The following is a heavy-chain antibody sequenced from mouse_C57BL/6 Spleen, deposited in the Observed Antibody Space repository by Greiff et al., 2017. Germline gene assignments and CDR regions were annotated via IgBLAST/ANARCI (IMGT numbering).Heavy chain of an antibody. Sequence: VKLMESGPGLVAPSQSLSITCTVSGFSLTSYGVHWVRQPPGKGLEWLVVIWSDGSTTYNSALKSRLSISKDNSKSQVFLKMNSLQTDDTAMFYCARHGDEGYYFDYWGQGTTLTVSS. J-gene: IGHJ2*01. CDR3: ARHGDEGYYFDY. V-gene: IGHV2-6-1*01. D-gene: IGHD3-3*01. CDR1: GFSLTSYG. CDR2: IWSDGST.